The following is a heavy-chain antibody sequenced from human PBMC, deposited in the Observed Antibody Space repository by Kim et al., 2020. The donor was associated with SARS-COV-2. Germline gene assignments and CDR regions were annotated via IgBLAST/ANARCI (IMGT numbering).Heavy chain of an antibody. Sequence: SETLSLTCTVSGYSISSGYYWGWIRQPPGKGLEWIGSIYHSGSTYYNPSLKSRVTISVDTSKNQFSLKLSSVTAADTAVYYCARVWFGILTGYLDAFDIWGQGTMVTVSS. D-gene: IGHD3-9*01. CDR1: GYSISSGYY. V-gene: IGHV4-38-2*02. CDR3: ARVWFGILTGYLDAFDI. J-gene: IGHJ3*02. CDR2: IYHSGST.